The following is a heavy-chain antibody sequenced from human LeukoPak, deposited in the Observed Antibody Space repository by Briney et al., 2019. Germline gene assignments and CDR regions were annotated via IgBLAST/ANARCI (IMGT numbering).Heavy chain of an antibody. CDR3: ARCMVEYSSSCGRFDP. CDR1: GYSISSGYY. V-gene: IGHV4-38-2*02. CDR2: IYHSGST. D-gene: IGHD6-6*01. J-gene: IGHJ5*02. Sequence: SETLSLTCTVSGYSISSGYYWGWIRQPPGKGLEWIGSIYHSGSTYYNPSLKSRVTISVDTSKNQFSLKLSSVTAADTAVYYCARCMVEYSSSCGRFDPWGQGTLVTVSS.